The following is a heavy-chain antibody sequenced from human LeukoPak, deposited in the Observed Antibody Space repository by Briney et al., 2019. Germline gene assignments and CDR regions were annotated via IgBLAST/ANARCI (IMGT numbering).Heavy chain of an antibody. Sequence: SETLSLTCTVSGDSISGYYWNWIRQPPGEGLEWIGYIYYCGSTDYNPSLKSRVTMSVDTSKNKFSLKLNSVTAADTAIYYCARGGARGSSDFDIWGQGTMVTVSA. CDR3: ARGGARGSSDFDI. CDR1: GDSISGYY. J-gene: IGHJ3*02. V-gene: IGHV4-59*13. CDR2: IYYCGST. D-gene: IGHD3-10*01.